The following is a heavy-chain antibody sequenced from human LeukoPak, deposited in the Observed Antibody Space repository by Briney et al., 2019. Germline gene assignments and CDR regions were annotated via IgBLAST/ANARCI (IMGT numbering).Heavy chain of an antibody. CDR1: GYSFTTYW. CDR3: ARAQSPSSSGAFDI. V-gene: IGHV5-51*01. D-gene: IGHD6-6*01. CDR2: IYPDDSDT. Sequence: GESLKISCKGSGYSFTTYWIGWVRQMPGKGLEWMGIIYPDDSDTRYNPSFQGQVTISADKSISTAYLQWSSLKASDTAMYYCARAQSPSSSGAFDIWGQGTMVTVSS. J-gene: IGHJ3*02.